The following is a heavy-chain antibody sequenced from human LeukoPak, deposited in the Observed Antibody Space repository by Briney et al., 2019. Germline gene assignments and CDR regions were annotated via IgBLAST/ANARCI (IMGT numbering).Heavy chain of an antibody. CDR2: TYYRSKWYN. Sequence: SQTLSLTCAIFGDSVSSNSAAWNWIRQSPSRGLEWLGRTYYRSKWYNDYAVSLKGRISISPDTSKNQLSLQMSSVTPEDTAVYYCAREGHNWNYDCFDSWGQGILVTVSS. CDR1: GDSVSSNSAA. D-gene: IGHD1-7*01. V-gene: IGHV6-1*01. CDR3: AREGHNWNYDCFDS. J-gene: IGHJ4*02.